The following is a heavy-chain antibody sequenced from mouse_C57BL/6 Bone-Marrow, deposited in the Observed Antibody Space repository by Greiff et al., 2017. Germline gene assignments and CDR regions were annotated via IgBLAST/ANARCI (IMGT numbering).Heavy chain of an antibody. V-gene: IGHV1-52*01. CDR1: GYTFTSYW. CDR3: ARLGASTGSSYEDAMDY. Sequence: QVQLQQSGAELVRPGSSVKLSCKASGYTFTSYWMHWVKQRPIQGLEWIGNIDPSDSETHYNQKFKDKATLTVDKSSSTAYMQLSSLTSEDSAVYYCARLGASTGSSYEDAMDYWGQGTSVTVSS. D-gene: IGHD1-1*01. CDR2: IDPSDSET. J-gene: IGHJ4*01.